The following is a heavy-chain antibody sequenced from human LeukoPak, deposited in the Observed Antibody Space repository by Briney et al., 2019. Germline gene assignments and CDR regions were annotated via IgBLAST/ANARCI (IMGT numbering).Heavy chain of an antibody. J-gene: IGHJ3*02. CDR1: GYSISSGYY. Sequence: SETLSLTCAVSGYSISSGYYWGWIRQPPGKGLEWIGSIYHSGSTYYNPSLKSRVTISVDTSKNQFSLKLSSVTAADTAVYYCARQGWGLLAAFDIWGQGTMVTVSS. CDR2: IYHSGST. V-gene: IGHV4-38-2*01. D-gene: IGHD1-26*01. CDR3: ARQGWGLLAAFDI.